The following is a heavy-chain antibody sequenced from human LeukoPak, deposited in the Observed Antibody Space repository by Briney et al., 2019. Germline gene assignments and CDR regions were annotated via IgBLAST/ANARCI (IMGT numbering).Heavy chain of an antibody. V-gene: IGHV4-34*01. Sequence: PSETLSLTCAVYGGSFSGYYWSWIRQPPGKGLEWIGEINHSGSTNYNPSLKSRVTISVDTSKNQFSLKLSSVTAADTAVYYCARGCRGGYFDYWGQGTLVTVSS. CDR3: ARGCRGGYFDY. CDR1: GGSFSGYY. CDR2: INHSGST. J-gene: IGHJ4*02. D-gene: IGHD3-10*01.